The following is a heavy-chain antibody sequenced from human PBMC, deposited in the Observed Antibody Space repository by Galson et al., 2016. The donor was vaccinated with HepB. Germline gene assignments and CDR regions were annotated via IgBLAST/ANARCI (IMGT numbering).Heavy chain of an antibody. V-gene: IGHV5-51*01. Sequence: QSGAEVKKPGESLKISCKGSGYSFTSYWIGWVRQMPGKGLEWMGIIYPGDSGTRYSPSFQGHVTISADKSISTAYLQWSSLKASDTAMYYCARRQLAVNYAFDIWGQGTMVTVSS. CDR2: IYPGDSGT. D-gene: IGHD1-1*01. CDR3: ARRQLAVNYAFDI. CDR1: GYSFTSYW. J-gene: IGHJ3*02.